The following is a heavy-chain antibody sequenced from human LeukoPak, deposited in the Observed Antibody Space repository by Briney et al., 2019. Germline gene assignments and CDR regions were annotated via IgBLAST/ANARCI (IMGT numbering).Heavy chain of an antibody. V-gene: IGHV3-11*05. J-gene: IGHJ4*02. CDR1: GFTISDYY. D-gene: IGHD3-9*01. CDR2: ISSSSSYT. Sequence: GGSLRLSCAASGFTISDYYMSWIRQAPGKGLEWVSYISSSSSYTNYADSVKGRFTISRDNAKNSLYLQMNSLRAEDTAVYYCARDRGPDALRYFDWLFYGWGQGTLVTVSS. CDR3: ARDRGPDALRYFDWLFYG.